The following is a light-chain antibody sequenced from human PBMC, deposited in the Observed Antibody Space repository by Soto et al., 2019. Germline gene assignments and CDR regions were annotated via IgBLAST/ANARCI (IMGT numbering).Light chain of an antibody. CDR3: CSFTSSNTHV. Sequence: QSALTQPASVSGSPGQSITISCTGTSSDVGSSNFVSWYQQHPHKAPKLMIYEGSKRPSGVSNRFSGSKSGNTASLTISGLQAEDEADYYCCSFTSSNTHVFGTGTKVTVL. V-gene: IGLV2-23*01. CDR1: SSDVGSSNF. CDR2: EGS. J-gene: IGLJ1*01.